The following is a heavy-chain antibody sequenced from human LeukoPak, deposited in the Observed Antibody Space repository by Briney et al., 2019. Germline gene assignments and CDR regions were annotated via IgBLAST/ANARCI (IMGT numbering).Heavy chain of an antibody. D-gene: IGHD3-22*01. Sequence: ASVKVSCKASGYTLTSYGISWVRQAPGQGLEWMGWISAYNGNTNYAQKLQGRVTMTTDTSTSTAYMELRSLRSDDTAVYYCARDLFPPGYYYDSSGPYYFDYWGQGTLVTVSS. J-gene: IGHJ4*02. CDR2: ISAYNGNT. CDR1: GYTLTSYG. V-gene: IGHV1-18*01. CDR3: ARDLFPPGYYYDSSGPYYFDY.